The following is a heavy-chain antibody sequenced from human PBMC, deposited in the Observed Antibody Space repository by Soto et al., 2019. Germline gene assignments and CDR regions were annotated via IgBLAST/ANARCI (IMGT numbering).Heavy chain of an antibody. CDR3: AKGRGYCSSTSCYVASDY. V-gene: IGHV3-23*01. D-gene: IGHD2-2*01. CDR1: GFTFSSCA. CDR2: ISGSGGST. J-gene: IGHJ4*02. Sequence: PGGSLRLSCAASGFTFSSCAVSWVRQAPGKGLEWVAAISGSGGSTFYADPVKGRFSISRDNSKTTMYLQMNSLGAEDTAVYYCAKGRGYCSSTSCYVASDYRGQGTLVTVSS.